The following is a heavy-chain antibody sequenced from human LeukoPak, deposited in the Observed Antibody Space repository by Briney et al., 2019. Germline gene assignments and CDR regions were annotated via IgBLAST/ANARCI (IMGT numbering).Heavy chain of an antibody. V-gene: IGHV3-30*04. CDR2: ISHDGRTK. Sequence: PGGSLRLSCVVSGFNFDNFAMHWVRQPLGKGLEWVAVISHDGRTKYYADSMKGRITISRDNSKNTLCLQMNNLRSEDTAVYFCARPSPPGDGYNPPDHWGQGTLVTVSS. D-gene: IGHD5-24*01. CDR3: ARPSPPGDGYNPPDH. CDR1: GFNFDNFA. J-gene: IGHJ4*02.